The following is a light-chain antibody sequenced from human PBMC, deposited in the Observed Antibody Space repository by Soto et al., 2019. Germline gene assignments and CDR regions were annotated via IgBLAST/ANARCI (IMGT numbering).Light chain of an antibody. CDR3: QQYGSSPWT. Sequence: EIVLTQSPDTLSLSPGERATLSCRASQSVSSSYLAWYQQNPGQAPRLLIYGASSRATGIPDRFSGSGSGTDFTVTISRLEPEDFAVYYCQQYGSSPWTFGQGTKVDIK. V-gene: IGKV3-20*01. CDR1: QSVSSSY. CDR2: GAS. J-gene: IGKJ1*01.